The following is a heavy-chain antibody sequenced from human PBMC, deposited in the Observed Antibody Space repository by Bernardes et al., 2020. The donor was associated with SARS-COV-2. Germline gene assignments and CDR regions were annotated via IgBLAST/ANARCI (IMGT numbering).Heavy chain of an antibody. Sequence: SETLSLTCAVYGGSFSGYCWTWIRQPPGKGLEWIGEITPSGSSNYNPSLKSRVTISADTSKNQFSLKLSSVTAADTAVYYCARTPDYDVLTVHYAEGFDSWGQGTQVTVSS. J-gene: IGHJ5*01. CDR3: ARTPDYDVLTVHYAEGFDS. CDR2: ITPSGSS. D-gene: IGHD3-9*01. CDR1: GGSFSGYC. V-gene: IGHV4-34*01.